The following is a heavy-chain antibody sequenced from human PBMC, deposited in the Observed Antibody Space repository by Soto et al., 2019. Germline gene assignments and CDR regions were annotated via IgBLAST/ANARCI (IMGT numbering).Heavy chain of an antibody. CDR3: ARGDTAMVGSYYYYYGMDV. CDR1: GGTFSSST. CDR2: IIPILGIA. V-gene: IGHV1-69*02. J-gene: IGHJ6*02. D-gene: IGHD5-18*01. Sequence: GAPRKGSSKASGGTFSSSTISSGRQAPGQRVEWMGRIIPILGIANYAQKFQGRVTITADKSTSTAYMELSSLRSEDTAVYYCARGDTAMVGSYYYYYGMDVWGQGTTVTVSS.